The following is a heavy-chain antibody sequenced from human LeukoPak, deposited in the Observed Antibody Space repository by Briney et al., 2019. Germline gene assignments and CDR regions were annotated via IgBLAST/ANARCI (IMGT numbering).Heavy chain of an antibody. CDR1: GFTFSSYS. J-gene: IGHJ5*02. CDR3: AKDAIGTDSITMIAHDP. CDR2: ISSSSSYI. D-gene: IGHD3-22*01. Sequence: GGSLRLSCAASGFTFSSYSMNWVRQAPGKGLEWVSSISSSSSYIYYADSVKGRFTISRDNAKNSLYLQMNSLRAEDTAVYYCAKDAIGTDSITMIAHDPWGQGTLVTVSS. V-gene: IGHV3-21*04.